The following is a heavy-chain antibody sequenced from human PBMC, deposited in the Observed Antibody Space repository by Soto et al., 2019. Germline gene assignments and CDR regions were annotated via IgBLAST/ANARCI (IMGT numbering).Heavy chain of an antibody. Sequence: VGSLRLSCAASGFTFSSYAMSWVRQAPGKGLEWVSAISGSGGSTYYADSVKGRFTISRDNSKNTLYLQMNSLGAEDTAVYYCASGGRLGYYYGMDVWGQGTTVTVSS. CDR2: ISGSGGST. V-gene: IGHV3-23*01. J-gene: IGHJ6*02. D-gene: IGHD3-16*01. CDR3: ASGGRLGYYYGMDV. CDR1: GFTFSSYA.